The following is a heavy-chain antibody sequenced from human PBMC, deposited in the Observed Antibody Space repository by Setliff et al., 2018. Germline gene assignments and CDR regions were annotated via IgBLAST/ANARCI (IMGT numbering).Heavy chain of an antibody. V-gene: IGHV4-34*01. J-gene: IGHJ3*01. CDR3: ARASSLTRKHLAFDL. CDR1: GGSFSDYW. Sequence: SETLSLTCAVYGGSFSDYWWSWIRQLPGKGLEWIAEIHHSGSTNFHPSLKSRVAISVDKSKNQFSLRLSSVTAADTAVYYCARASSLTRKHLAFDLWGQGTMVTVSS. D-gene: IGHD3-9*01. CDR2: IHHSGST.